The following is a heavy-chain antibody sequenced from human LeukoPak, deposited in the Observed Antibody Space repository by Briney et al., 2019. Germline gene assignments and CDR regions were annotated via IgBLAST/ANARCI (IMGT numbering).Heavy chain of an antibody. CDR3: ARGDGYNSIDY. CDR2: IYYSGHT. J-gene: IGHJ4*02. D-gene: IGHD5-24*01. V-gene: IGHV4-30-4*08. Sequence: SHTLSLLYTLSGRPNRYGDYHWLRLPHPPDKALEGIEYIYYSGHTFYNSSLKSQVSISGDTSKHQFSLKLTSATAAATAVYYCARGDGYNSIDYWGQGTLVTVSS. CDR1: GRPNRYGDYH.